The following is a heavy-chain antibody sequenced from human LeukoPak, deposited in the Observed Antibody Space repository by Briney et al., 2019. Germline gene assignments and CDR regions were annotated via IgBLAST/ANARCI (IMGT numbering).Heavy chain of an antibody. CDR2: IYSRGGT. CDR3: ARDPPGIAASGTYY. J-gene: IGHJ4*02. CDR1: GFSVSNNY. D-gene: IGHD6-13*01. V-gene: IGHV3-53*01. Sequence: GGSLRLSCAVSGFSVSNNYMNWVRQAPGKGLEWVSLIYSRGGTSYADSVKGRFTISRNSSKNTLFLQMNSLRVEDTAVYYCARDPPGIAASGTYYWGQGTLVTVSS.